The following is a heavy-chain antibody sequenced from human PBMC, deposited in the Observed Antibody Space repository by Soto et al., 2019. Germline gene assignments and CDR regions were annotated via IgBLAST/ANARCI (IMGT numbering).Heavy chain of an antibody. J-gene: IGHJ4*02. Sequence: ASVKVSCKASGYTFTSYGIIWVRQAPGQGLEWMGWMSPNSGNTGYAQKFQGRVTMTRNTSISTAYMELSSLRSEDTAVYYCARGCSGGSCSHLFDYWGQGTLVTVSS. D-gene: IGHD2-15*01. CDR3: ARGCSGGSCSHLFDY. V-gene: IGHV1-8*02. CDR2: MSPNSGNT. CDR1: GYTFTSYG.